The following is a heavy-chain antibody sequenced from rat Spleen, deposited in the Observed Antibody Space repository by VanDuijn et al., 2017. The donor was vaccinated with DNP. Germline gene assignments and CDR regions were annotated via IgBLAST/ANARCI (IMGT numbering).Heavy chain of an antibody. CDR3: ARHVLPLRVWDY. Sequence: EVQVVESGGGSVQPGRSMKLSCAASGFTFSNFYMAWVRQAPTEGLEWVAAISPDGGNTYFRDSVKGRFTISRDNARGTLYLQMDSLRSEETATYYCARHVLPLRVWDYWGQGVMVTVSS. CDR1: GFTFSNFY. V-gene: IGHV5S11*01. CDR2: ISPDGGNT. D-gene: IGHD1-4*01. J-gene: IGHJ2*01.